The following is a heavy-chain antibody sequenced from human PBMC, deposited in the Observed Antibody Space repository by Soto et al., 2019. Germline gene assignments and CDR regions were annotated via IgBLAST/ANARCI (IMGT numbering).Heavy chain of an antibody. D-gene: IGHD2-2*02. CDR3: ARMLRSSTSCYTMRYYYGMDV. J-gene: IGHJ6*02. Sequence: SGLTLVNPTQTLTLTCTFSGFSLSTSGMCVSWIRQPPGKALEWLALIDWDDDKYYSTSLKTRLTISKDTSKNQVVLTMTNMDPVDTATYYCARMLRSSTSCYTMRYYYGMDVWGQGTTVTVSS. CDR2: IDWDDDK. V-gene: IGHV2-70*01. CDR1: GFSLSTSGMC.